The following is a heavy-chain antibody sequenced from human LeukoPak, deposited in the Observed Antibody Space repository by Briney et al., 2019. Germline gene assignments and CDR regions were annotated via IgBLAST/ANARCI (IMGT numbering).Heavy chain of an antibody. CDR2: IYSGGST. J-gene: IGHJ4*02. Sequence: GGSLRLSCAASEFSVGSNYMSWVRQAPGKGLEWVSLIYSGGSTNYADSVKGRFTISRDSSKNTLYLQMNSLRAEDTAVYYCARGPSGYHNIGGQGALVTVSS. V-gene: IGHV3-66*01. CDR1: EFSVGSNY. CDR3: ARGPSGYHNI. D-gene: IGHD5-12*01.